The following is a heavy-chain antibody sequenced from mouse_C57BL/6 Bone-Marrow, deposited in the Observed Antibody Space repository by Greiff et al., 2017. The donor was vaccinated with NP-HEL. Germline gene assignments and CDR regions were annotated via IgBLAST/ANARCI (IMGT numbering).Heavy chain of an antibody. V-gene: IGHV1-47*01. D-gene: IGHD2-2*01. CDR1: GYTFTTYP. J-gene: IGHJ3*01. Sequence: VKLVESGAELVKPGASVKMSCKASGYTFTTYPIEWMKQNHGKSLEWIGNFHPYNDDTKYNEKFKGKATLTVEKSSSTVYLELSRLTSDDSAVYYCAREDGYDGAWFAYWGQGTLVTVSA. CDR3: AREDGYDGAWFAY. CDR2: FHPYNDDT.